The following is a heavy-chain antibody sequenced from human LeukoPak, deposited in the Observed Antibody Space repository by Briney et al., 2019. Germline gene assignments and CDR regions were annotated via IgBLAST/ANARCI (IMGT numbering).Heavy chain of an antibody. Sequence: PGGSLRLSCAASGCTFSSYAMSWVRQAPGKGLEWVSAISGSGGSTYYADSVKGRFTISRDNSKNTLYLQMNSLRAEDTAVYYCAKACDYHSHYYFDYWGQGTLVTVSS. CDR2: ISGSGGST. CDR1: GCTFSSYA. J-gene: IGHJ4*02. CDR3: AKACDYHSHYYFDY. D-gene: IGHD4-17*01. V-gene: IGHV3-23*01.